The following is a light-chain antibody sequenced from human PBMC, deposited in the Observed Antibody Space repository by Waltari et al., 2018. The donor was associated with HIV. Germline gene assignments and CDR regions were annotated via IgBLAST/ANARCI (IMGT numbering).Light chain of an antibody. J-gene: IGLJ3*02. Sequence: QPVLTQPPSASGSLGALVKLTCTLSSGHSSNAIAWHQQQPEKGPRFLMKVNSDGSHNRGAGIPDRFSGSTYGAERYLTISSLQSEDEADYYCQTWGTGIAVFGGGTKLTVL. CDR2: VNSDGSH. V-gene: IGLV4-69*01. CDR3: QTWGTGIAV. CDR1: SGHSSNA.